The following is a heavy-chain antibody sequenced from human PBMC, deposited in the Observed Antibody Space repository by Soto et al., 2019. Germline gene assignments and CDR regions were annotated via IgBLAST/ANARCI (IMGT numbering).Heavy chain of an antibody. D-gene: IGHD3-10*01. V-gene: IGHV3-64*01. J-gene: IGHJ4*02. CDR3: VREGRGYGSGSYSLDY. Sequence: EVQLVESGGGLVQPGGSLRLSCAASGFTFSSYAMHWVRQAPGKGLEYVSAISSNGGSTYYANSVKGRFTISRDNSKNRLYIQMGSLRAEDMAVYYCVREGRGYGSGSYSLDYWGQGTLVTVSS. CDR2: ISSNGGST. CDR1: GFTFSSYA.